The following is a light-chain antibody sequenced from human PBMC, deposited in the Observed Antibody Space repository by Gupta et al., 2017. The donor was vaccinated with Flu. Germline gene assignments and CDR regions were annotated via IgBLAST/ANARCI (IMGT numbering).Light chain of an antibody. CDR2: SAS. J-gene: IGKJ4*01. CDR3: QQTDTTPLT. V-gene: IGKV1-39*01. CDR1: QSVNTY. Sequence: DIQMTQSPSSLSASVGDRVTITCRASQSVNTYLNWYQLKPGKAPKVLIYSASNLQSGVPSRFSYSGSETDFTLTISSLQPEDFATYYCQQTDTTPLTFGGGTKVEIK.